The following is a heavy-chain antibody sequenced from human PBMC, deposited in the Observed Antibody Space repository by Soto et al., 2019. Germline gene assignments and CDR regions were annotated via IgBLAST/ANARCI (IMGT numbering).Heavy chain of an antibody. V-gene: IGHV4-34*01. CDR1: GGSFSGYY. D-gene: IGHD6-13*01. J-gene: IGHJ4*02. CDR3: ARGRYSSSWNY. Sequence: PSETLSLTCAVYGGSFSGYYWSWIRQPPGKGLEWIGEINHSGSTNYNPSLKSRVTISVDTSKNQFSLKLSSVTAADTPVYYCARGRYSSSWNYWGQGTLVTVSS. CDR2: INHSGST.